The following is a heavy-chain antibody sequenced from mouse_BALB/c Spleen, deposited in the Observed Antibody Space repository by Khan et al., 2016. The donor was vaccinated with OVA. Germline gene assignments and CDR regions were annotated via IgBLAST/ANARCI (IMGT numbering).Heavy chain of an antibody. V-gene: IGHV2-9*02. Sequence: QVQLKQSGPGLVAPSQCLSVTCTVSGFSLTSYCVHWVRQPPGKGLEWLGVILAGGSTNYYSPLMSRLSISKDNSKSHAFLKLNSLQTDDTAIYYDAREPPIHYYGYRAMDYWGQGTSVTVSS. J-gene: IGHJ4*01. CDR3: AREPPIHYYGYRAMDY. CDR1: GFSLTSYC. CDR2: ILAGGST. D-gene: IGHD1-2*01.